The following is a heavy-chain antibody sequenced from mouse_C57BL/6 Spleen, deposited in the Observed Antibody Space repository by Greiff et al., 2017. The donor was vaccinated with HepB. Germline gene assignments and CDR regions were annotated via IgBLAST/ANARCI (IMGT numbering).Heavy chain of an antibody. V-gene: IGHV1-18*01. Sequence: EVQLQQSGPELVKPGASVKIPCKASGYTFTDYNMDWVKQNHGKSLEWIGDINPNNGGTIYNQKFKGKATLTVDKSSSTAYMELRSLTSEDTAVYYCARRGDGYYNFDYWGQGTTLTVSS. D-gene: IGHD2-3*01. J-gene: IGHJ2*01. CDR2: INPNNGGT. CDR1: GYTFTDYN. CDR3: ARRGDGYYNFDY.